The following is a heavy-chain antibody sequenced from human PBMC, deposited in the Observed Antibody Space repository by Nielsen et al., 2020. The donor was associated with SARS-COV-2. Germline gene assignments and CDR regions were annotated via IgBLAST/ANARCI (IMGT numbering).Heavy chain of an antibody. CDR2: MNTNTGDP. J-gene: IGHJ5*02. CDR3: ARGGIALVRGTPERFDP. D-gene: IGHD3-10*01. V-gene: IGHV7-4-1*02. Sequence: ASVKVSCKASGYTFSHYVINWVRQAPGQGLEWIGWMNTNTGDPMYAQDFTGRFVFSLDSSVSTAYLHISGLKPEDTAVYYCARGGIALVRGTPERFDPWGQGTLVTVSS. CDR1: GYTFSHYV.